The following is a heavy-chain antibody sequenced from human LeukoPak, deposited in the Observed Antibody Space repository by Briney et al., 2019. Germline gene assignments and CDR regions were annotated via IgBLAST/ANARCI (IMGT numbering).Heavy chain of an antibody. CDR3: AWGGGHCSSTSYYAGNWFDP. J-gene: IGHJ5*02. Sequence: SVKVSCKASGGTFSSYAISWVRQAPGQGLEWMGGIIPIFGTANYAQKFQGRVTITADKSTSTAYMELSSLRSEDTAVYYCAWGGGHCSSTSYYAGNWFDPWGQGTLVTVSS. D-gene: IGHD2-2*01. CDR2: IIPIFGTA. CDR1: GGTFSSYA. V-gene: IGHV1-69*06.